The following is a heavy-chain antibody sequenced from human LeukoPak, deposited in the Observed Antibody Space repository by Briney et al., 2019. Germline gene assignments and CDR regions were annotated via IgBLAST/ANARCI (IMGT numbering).Heavy chain of an antibody. CDR1: GFTFSSYS. CDR2: ISSSSSYI. CDR3: ASAAATDAFDI. J-gene: IGHJ3*02. Sequence: GRSLRLSCAASGFTFSSYSMNWVRQAPGKGLEWVSSISSSSSYIYYADSVKGRFTISRDNAKNSLYLQMNSLRAEDTAVYYCASAAATDAFDIWGQGTMVTVSS. D-gene: IGHD2-15*01. V-gene: IGHV3-21*01.